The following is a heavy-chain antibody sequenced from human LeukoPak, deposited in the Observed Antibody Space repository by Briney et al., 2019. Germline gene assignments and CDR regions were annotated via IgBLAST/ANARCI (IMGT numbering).Heavy chain of an antibody. V-gene: IGHV6-1*01. D-gene: IGHD3-10*01. CDR2: TYYRSKWYN. CDR1: GDSVTNKSAA. CDR3: ARGSRDAFDI. Sequence: SQTLSLTCAISGDSVTNKSAAWNWIRRSPSRGREWLGRTYYRSKWYNGYAVSVKSRITINPDTSKNQFSLQLNSVTPEDTAVYYCARGSRDAFDIWGQGTMVTVSS. J-gene: IGHJ3*02.